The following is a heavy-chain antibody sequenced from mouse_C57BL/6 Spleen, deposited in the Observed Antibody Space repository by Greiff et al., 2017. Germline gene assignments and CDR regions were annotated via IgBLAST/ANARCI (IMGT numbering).Heavy chain of an antibody. V-gene: IGHV1-82*01. CDR2: IYPGDGDT. Sequence: VQVVESGPELVKPGASVKISCKASGYAFSSSWMNWVKQRPGKGLEWIGRIYPGDGDTNYNGKFKGKATLTADKSSSTAYMQLSSLTSEDSAVYFCARDYGYAGYYAMDYWGQGTSVTVSS. J-gene: IGHJ4*01. CDR1: GYAFSSSW. CDR3: ARDYGYAGYYAMDY. D-gene: IGHD2-2*01.